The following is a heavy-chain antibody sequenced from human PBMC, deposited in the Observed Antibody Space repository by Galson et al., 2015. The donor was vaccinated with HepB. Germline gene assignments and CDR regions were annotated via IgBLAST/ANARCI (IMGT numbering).Heavy chain of an antibody. CDR3: ATGQPKGGGNSGLLAFDI. Sequence: SVKVSCKVSGYTLTELSMHWVRQAPGKGLEWMGGFDPEDGETIYAQKFQGRDTMTEDTSTDTAYMELSSLRSEDTAVYYCATGQPKGGGNSGLLAFDIWGQGTMVTVSS. J-gene: IGHJ3*02. CDR1: GYTLTELS. V-gene: IGHV1-24*01. D-gene: IGHD4-23*01. CDR2: FDPEDGET.